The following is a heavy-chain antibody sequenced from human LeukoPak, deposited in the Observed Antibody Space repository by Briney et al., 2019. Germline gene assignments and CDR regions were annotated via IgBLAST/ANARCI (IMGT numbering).Heavy chain of an antibody. CDR1: GFTFSSYV. V-gene: IGHV3-30*02. CDR2: IRYDGSNK. J-gene: IGHJ5*02. D-gene: IGHD4-17*01. Sequence: PGGSLRLSCAASGFTFSSYVMHWVRQAPGKGLEWVAFIRYDGSNKYYADSLKGRFTISRDNSKNTPYLQMNSLRAEDTAVYYCAKDGYGDYKPRGNWFDPWGQGTLVTVSS. CDR3: AKDGYGDYKPRGNWFDP.